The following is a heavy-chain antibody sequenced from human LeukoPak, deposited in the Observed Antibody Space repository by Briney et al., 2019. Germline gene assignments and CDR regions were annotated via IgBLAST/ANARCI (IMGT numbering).Heavy chain of an antibody. CDR1: GFTVIRNY. V-gene: IGHV3-53*01. CDR2: TYSGGRT. Sequence: TGGSLRLSCAASGFTVIRNYMTWVRQAPGKGLEWVSVTYSGGRTYYEDSVKGRFTISRDNSKNTLYLQMNSLRAEDTAVYYCARVYYGSGSLHYYYYMDVWGKGTTVTISS. CDR3: ARVYYGSGSLHYYYYMDV. J-gene: IGHJ6*03. D-gene: IGHD3-10*01.